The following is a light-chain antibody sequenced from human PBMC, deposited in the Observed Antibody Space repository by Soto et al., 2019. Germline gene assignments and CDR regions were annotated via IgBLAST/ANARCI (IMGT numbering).Light chain of an antibody. CDR3: QHYKNYPWT. CDR2: GAS. J-gene: IGKJ1*01. CDR1: QDVGRY. V-gene: IGKV1-8*01. Sequence: AIRMTQSPSSLSASAVDRVAIACRASQDVGRYLAWYQQKPGQAPKLLIYGASTLQSGVPSRFSGGGSGTDFTLTISCLQSEDFATYYCQHYKNYPWTFGQGTKVEIK.